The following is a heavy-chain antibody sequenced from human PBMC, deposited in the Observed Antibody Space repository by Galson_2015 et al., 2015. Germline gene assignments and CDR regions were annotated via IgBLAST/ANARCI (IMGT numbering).Heavy chain of an antibody. CDR2: ISYDGSNR. Sequence: SLRLSCAASGFTFSSYAMHWVRQAPGRGLEWVAVISYDGSNRYYADSVKGRFTISRDNSKNTLYLQMNSLRAEDTAVYYCARDLAYGSGSPQVYYYYGMDVWGQGTTVTVSS. D-gene: IGHD3-10*01. J-gene: IGHJ6*02. V-gene: IGHV3-30-3*01. CDR1: GFTFSSYA. CDR3: ARDLAYGSGSPQVYYYYGMDV.